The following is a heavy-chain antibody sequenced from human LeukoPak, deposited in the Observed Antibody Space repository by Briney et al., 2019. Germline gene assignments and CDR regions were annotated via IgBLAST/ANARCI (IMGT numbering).Heavy chain of an antibody. CDR2: ISSSGTTI. D-gene: IGHD4-17*01. CDR1: GFTFSDYY. J-gene: IGHJ2*01. V-gene: IGHV3-11*01. Sequence: GGSQRLSCAASGFTFSDYYMSWIRQAPGKGVEWVSYISSSGTTIYYAASVKGRFTISRDNAKNSLYLQMNSLRAEDTAVYYCARRTVTRDWYFDLWGRGTLVTVSS. CDR3: ARRTVTRDWYFDL.